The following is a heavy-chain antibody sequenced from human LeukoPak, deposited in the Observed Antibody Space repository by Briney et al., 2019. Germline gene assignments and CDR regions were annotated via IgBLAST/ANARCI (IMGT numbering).Heavy chain of an antibody. CDR2: ISYDGSNK. CDR1: GFTFSSYA. J-gene: IGHJ4*02. V-gene: IGHV3-30-3*01. CDR3: AREGSIFGVVTPSPFDY. D-gene: IGHD3-3*01. Sequence: GGSLRLSCAASGFTFSSYAMHWVRQAPSKGLEWVAVISYDGSNKYYADSVKGRFTISRDNSKNTLYLQMNSLRAGDTAVYYCAREGSIFGVVTPSPFDYWGQGTLVTVSS.